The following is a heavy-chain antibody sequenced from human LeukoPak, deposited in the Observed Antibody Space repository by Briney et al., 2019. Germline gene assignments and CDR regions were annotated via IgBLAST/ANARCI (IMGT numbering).Heavy chain of an antibody. Sequence: GGSLRLSCAASGFAVASNYMSWVRQAPEKGLEWVSTLYSAGATYYADSVRGRFTITRDTSKNTLNLQMNSLRADDTAIYYCASGGVRVRKFDSDPFHYWGQGTLVTVSS. V-gene: IGHV3-53*01. D-gene: IGHD3-3*01. CDR1: GFAVASNY. J-gene: IGHJ4*02. CDR2: LYSAGAT. CDR3: ASGGVRVRKFDSDPFHY.